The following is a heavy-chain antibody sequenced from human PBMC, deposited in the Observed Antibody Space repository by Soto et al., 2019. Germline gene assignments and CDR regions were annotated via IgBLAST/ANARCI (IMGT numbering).Heavy chain of an antibody. V-gene: IGHV3-30*18. J-gene: IGHJ5*02. CDR2: ISHDGGEK. CDR3: AKDLYGAGWYNYLDP. D-gene: IGHD6-19*01. CDR1: GFTFSTTG. Sequence: QVHLVESGGGVVQPGRSLRLSCAASGFTFSTTGMHWVRQAPGKGLEWVAMISHDGGEKFYTDSVKGRFTISRDTSKNTLYLQMDSLRPEDTAIYHCAKDLYGAGWYNYLDPWGQGTLVTVSS.